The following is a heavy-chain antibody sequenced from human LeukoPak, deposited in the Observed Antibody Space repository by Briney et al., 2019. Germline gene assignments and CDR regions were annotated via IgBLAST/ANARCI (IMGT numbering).Heavy chain of an antibody. J-gene: IGHJ4*02. D-gene: IGHD3-10*01. V-gene: IGHV3-21*01. CDR1: GFTFSSYS. Sequence: GGSLRLSCAASGFTFSSYSMNWVRQAPGKGLEWVSSISSSSSYIYYADSVKGRFTISRDNAKNSLYLQMNSLRAEDTAVYYCARAHYGSGSYPDYWGQGTPVTVSS. CDR3: ARAHYGSGSYPDY. CDR2: ISSSSSYI.